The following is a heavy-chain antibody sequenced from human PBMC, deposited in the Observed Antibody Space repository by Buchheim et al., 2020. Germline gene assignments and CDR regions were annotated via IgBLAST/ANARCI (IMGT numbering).Heavy chain of an antibody. V-gene: IGHV3-33*01. J-gene: IGHJ6*02. Sequence: QVQLVESGGGVVQPGRSLRLSCAASGFTFSSYGMHWVRQAPGKGLEWVAVIRYDGSNKYYADSVKGRCTISRDNSKNTLYLQMNSLRAEDTAVYYCARTYYDILTGYYAGMDVWGQGTT. CDR3: ARTYYDILTGYYAGMDV. CDR2: IRYDGSNK. D-gene: IGHD3-9*01. CDR1: GFTFSSYG.